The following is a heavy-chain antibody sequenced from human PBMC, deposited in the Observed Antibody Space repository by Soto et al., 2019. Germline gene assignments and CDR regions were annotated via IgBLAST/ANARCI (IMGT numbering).Heavy chain of an antibody. V-gene: IGHV4-38-2*01. CDR1: NYSLSSCYY. D-gene: IGHD5-12*01. CDR2: FYHSGST. Sequence: SETLALTCSVSNYSLSSCYYWGWVRQPPGKGLEWIGSFYHSGSTYYNPSLKSRVTISGDTSKNQLSLKSKSVTAADTAVYFCVRSGYGGHGSIEYCGRGTLVTVSS. J-gene: IGHJ4*02. CDR3: VRSGYGGHGSIEY.